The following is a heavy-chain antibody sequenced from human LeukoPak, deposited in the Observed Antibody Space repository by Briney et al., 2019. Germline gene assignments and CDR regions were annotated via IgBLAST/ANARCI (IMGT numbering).Heavy chain of an antibody. Sequence: GGSLRLSCAASGFTFTTYWMHWVRQVPGKGLVWVARIKGDGSSTRHADSMKGRFTISRDNAKNTLYPQMNSLRAEDTAVYYCARDLRFREDFWGQGTLVTVSS. CDR1: GFTFTTYW. V-gene: IGHV3-74*01. CDR3: ARDLRFREDF. J-gene: IGHJ4*02. D-gene: IGHD3-10*01. CDR2: IKGDGSST.